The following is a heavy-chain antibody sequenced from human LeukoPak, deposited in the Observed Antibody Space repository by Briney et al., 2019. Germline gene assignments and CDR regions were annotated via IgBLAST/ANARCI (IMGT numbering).Heavy chain of an antibody. CDR3: AREEREYCGGDCNDAFDI. D-gene: IGHD2-21*02. Sequence: SVKVSCKASGGTFSSYAISWVRQAPGEGLEWMGGIIPIFGTANYAQKFQGRVTITADESTSTAYMELSSLRSEDTAVYYCAREEREYCGGDCNDAFDIWGQGTMVTVSS. V-gene: IGHV1-69*01. CDR2: IIPIFGTA. CDR1: GGTFSSYA. J-gene: IGHJ3*02.